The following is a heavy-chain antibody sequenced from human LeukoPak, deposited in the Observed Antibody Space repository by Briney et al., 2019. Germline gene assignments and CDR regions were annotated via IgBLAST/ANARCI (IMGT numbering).Heavy chain of an antibody. J-gene: IGHJ2*01. CDR1: SGSISTSNYY. CDR2: IFYSGST. V-gene: IGHV4-39*07. D-gene: IGHD4-17*01. CDR3: AGCGEYWDWYFDL. Sequence: SETLSLTCTVSSGSISTSNYYWGWVRQPPGKALEWIGNIFYSGSTYYSPSLKSRVTISLDTSRNQFSLKLNSVTAADTAVYYCAGCGEYWDWYFDLWGRGTPVTVSP.